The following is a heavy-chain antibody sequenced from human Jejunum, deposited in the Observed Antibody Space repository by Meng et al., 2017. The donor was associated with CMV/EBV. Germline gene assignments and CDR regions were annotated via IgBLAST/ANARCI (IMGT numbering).Heavy chain of an antibody. CDR1: CSSYA. V-gene: IGHV3-23*01. CDR3: AKSGGEFLYFLYGMAMAV. J-gene: IGHJ6*02. D-gene: IGHD3-10*01. CDR2: ISGSGGGT. Sequence: CSSYAMTWVRQAPGKGLEWVSSISGSGGGTEYADSVKGRFSVSRDNSENTVYLQMDSLRGDDTAVYYCAKSGGEFLYFLYGMAMAVWGQGTTVTVSS.